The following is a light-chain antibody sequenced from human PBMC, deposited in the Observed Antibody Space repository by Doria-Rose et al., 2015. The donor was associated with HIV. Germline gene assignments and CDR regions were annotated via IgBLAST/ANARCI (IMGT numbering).Light chain of an antibody. Sequence: TQSPATLSASPGERATLSCRASQGIGSGLAWYQQKPGQAPRLLIYRASIRATGIPPRFTGGGSGTEFTLTISSLQSEDFAVYFCQQYSQWPPYTFGQGTKLEVK. J-gene: IGKJ2*01. CDR3: QQYSQWPPYT. CDR2: RAS. V-gene: IGKV3-15*01. CDR1: QGIGSG.